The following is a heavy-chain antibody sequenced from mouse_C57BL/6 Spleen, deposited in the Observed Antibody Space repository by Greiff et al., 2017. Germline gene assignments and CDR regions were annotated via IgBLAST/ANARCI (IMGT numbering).Heavy chain of an antibody. J-gene: IGHJ1*03. CDR1: GYSFTDYN. CDR2: INPNYGTT. Sequence: EVQLQESGPELVKPGASVKISCKASGYSFTDYNMNWVKQSNGKSLEWIGEINPNYGTTSYNPKFKGKATLTVDQSSSTAYMQLNSLTSEDSAVYYGARWDDYDRDWYFDVWGTGTTVTVSS. CDR3: ARWDDYDRDWYFDV. V-gene: IGHV1-39*01. D-gene: IGHD2-4*01.